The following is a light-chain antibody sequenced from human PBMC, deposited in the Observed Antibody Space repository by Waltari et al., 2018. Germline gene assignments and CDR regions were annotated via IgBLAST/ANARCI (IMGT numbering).Light chain of an antibody. CDR1: SSDGGGYNY. V-gene: IGLV2-8*01. Sequence: QSALTQPPSASGSPGQSVTISCTGTSSDGGGYNYVSWYQQHPGKAPKVMIYEVNKRPSGVPDRFSGSKSGNPASLTVSGLQAEDEADYYCSSYAGSNNLLFGGGTKLTVL. J-gene: IGLJ2*01. CDR2: EVN. CDR3: SSYAGSNNLL.